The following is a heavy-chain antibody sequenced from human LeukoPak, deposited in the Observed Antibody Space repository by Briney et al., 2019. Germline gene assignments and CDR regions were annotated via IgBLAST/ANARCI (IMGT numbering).Heavy chain of an antibody. Sequence: GGSLRLSCAASGFTFDDYAMPWVRQAPGKGLEWVSGISWNSGSIGYADSVKGRFTISRDNAKNSLYLQMNSLRAEDTALYYCAKVAGYQLYWCFDLWGRGTLVTVSS. CDR2: ISWNSGSI. CDR3: AKVAGYQLYWCFDL. CDR1: GFTFDDYA. D-gene: IGHD2-2*01. J-gene: IGHJ2*01. V-gene: IGHV3-9*01.